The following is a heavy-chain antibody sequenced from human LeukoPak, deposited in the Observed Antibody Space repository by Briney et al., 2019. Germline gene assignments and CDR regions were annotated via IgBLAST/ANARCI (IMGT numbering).Heavy chain of an antibody. Sequence: SGPTLVKPTQTLTLTCTFSGFSLTTGGAGVGWIRQPPGKALEWLALIYWDSNKYYSPSLKSRLTITKDTSKNQVVLTMTNMDPVDTATYYCAHRRLIPSTTVTTGFDSWGQGILVTVSS. CDR2: IYWDSNK. CDR3: AHRRLIPSTTVTTGFDS. CDR1: GFSLTTGGAG. V-gene: IGHV2-5*02. J-gene: IGHJ4*02. D-gene: IGHD4-17*01.